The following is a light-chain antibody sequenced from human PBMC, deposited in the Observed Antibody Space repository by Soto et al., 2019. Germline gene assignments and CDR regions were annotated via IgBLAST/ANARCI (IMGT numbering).Light chain of an antibody. CDR1: SSDVGGYNY. V-gene: IGLV2-14*01. CDR2: EVS. J-gene: IGLJ1*01. CDR3: SSYTTSSTYV. Sequence: SVLTPPACVSGSPGQSITISCTGTSSDVGGYNYVSWYQQHPGKAPKLMIYEVSNRPSGVSNRFSGSKSGNTASLTISGLQAEDEADYYCSSYTTSSTYVFGTGTKVTVL.